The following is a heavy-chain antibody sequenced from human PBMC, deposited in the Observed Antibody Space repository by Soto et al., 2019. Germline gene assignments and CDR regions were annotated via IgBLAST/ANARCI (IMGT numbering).Heavy chain of an antibody. CDR1: GGTFSSYA. D-gene: IGHD3-22*01. J-gene: IGHJ6*02. CDR2: IIPIFGTA. CDR3: ARVGDSSGYYYYYYGMDV. V-gene: IGHV1-69*13. Sequence: ASVKVSCKASGGTFSSYAISWVRQAPGQGLEWMGGIIPIFGTANYAQKFQGRVTITADESTSTAYMELSSLRSEDTAVYYCARVGDSSGYYYYYYGMDVWGQGTTVTVYS.